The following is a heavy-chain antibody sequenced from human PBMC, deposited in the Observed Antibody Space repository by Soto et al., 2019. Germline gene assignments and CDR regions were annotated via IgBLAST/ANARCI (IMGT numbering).Heavy chain of an antibody. J-gene: IGHJ4*02. CDR3: VRVPGL. Sequence: PSETLSLTCTVSGASTSGGVYYWSWIRQHPEKGMEWIGYVYYSGSTDYNPSLKCRVTISLDTSKNQFSLTLSSVTAADTAVYYCVRVPGLWGQGALVTVSS. CDR1: GASTSGGVYY. CDR2: VYYSGST. V-gene: IGHV4-31*03. D-gene: IGHD3-10*01.